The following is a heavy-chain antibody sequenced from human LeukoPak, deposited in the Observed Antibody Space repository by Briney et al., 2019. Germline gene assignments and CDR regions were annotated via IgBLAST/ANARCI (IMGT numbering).Heavy chain of an antibody. Sequence: SETLSLTCTVSGGSISSYYWSWIRQPPGKGLEWIGYIYYSGSTNYNPSLKSRVTISVDTSKNHFSLKLSSVTAADTAVYYCARTYYYDSSGYLSAFDIWGQGTMVTVSS. J-gene: IGHJ3*02. CDR1: GGSISSYY. V-gene: IGHV4-59*01. D-gene: IGHD3-22*01. CDR3: ARTYYYDSSGYLSAFDI. CDR2: IYYSGST.